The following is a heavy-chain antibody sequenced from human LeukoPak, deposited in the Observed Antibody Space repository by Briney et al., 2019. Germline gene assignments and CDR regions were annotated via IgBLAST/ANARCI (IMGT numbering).Heavy chain of an antibody. D-gene: IGHD3-10*01. J-gene: IGHJ4*02. CDR1: GGSISSSSYY. CDR2: IYYSGST. Sequence: SETLSLTCTVSGGSISSSSYYWGWIRQPPGKGLEWIGSIYYSGSTYYNPSLKSRVTISVDKSKNQFSLKLSSVTAADTAVYYCAKAELFRGVISHFDYWGQGTLVTVSS. CDR3: AKAELFRGVISHFDY. V-gene: IGHV4-39*07.